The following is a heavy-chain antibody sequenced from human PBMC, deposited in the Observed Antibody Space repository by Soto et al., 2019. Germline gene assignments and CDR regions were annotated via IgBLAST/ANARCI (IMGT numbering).Heavy chain of an antibody. Sequence: SETLSLTCTVSGGSISSSSYYWGWIRQPPGKGLEWIGSIYYSGYTYYNPSLKSRVTISVDTSKNQFSLKLSSVTAADTAVYYCASSGPLLRYFDWSTDAFDIWGQGTMVTVSS. V-gene: IGHV4-39*01. CDR3: ASSGPLLRYFDWSTDAFDI. CDR1: GGSISSSSYY. CDR2: IYYSGYT. D-gene: IGHD3-9*01. J-gene: IGHJ3*02.